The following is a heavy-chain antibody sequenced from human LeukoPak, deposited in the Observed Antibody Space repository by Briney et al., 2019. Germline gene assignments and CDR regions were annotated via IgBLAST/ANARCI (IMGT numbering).Heavy chain of an antibody. V-gene: IGHV1-24*01. J-gene: IGHJ4*02. CDR2: FDPKDGET. CDR3: ATDGYYDSSSGYFDY. CDR1: GYTLTELS. D-gene: IGHD3-22*01. Sequence: ASVKVSCKVSGYTLTELSMHWVRQAPGKGLEWMGGFDPKDGETIYAQKFQGRVTMTEDTSTDTAYMELSSLRSEDTAVYYCATDGYYDSSSGYFDYWGQGTLVTVSS.